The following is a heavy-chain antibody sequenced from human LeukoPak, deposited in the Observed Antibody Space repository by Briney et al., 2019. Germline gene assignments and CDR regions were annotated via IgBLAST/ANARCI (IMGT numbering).Heavy chain of an antibody. CDR2: I. CDR3: AGGSRRDGYDY. D-gene: IGHD5-24*01. J-gene: IGHJ4*02. Sequence: GGSLRLSCAASGFAVSSNYMSWVRQAPGKGLEWVSVIKGRFTISRHNSKNTLYLQMNSLRPEDTAVYYCAGGSRRDGYDYWGQGTLVTVSS. V-gene: IGHV3-53*04. CDR1: GFAVSSNY.